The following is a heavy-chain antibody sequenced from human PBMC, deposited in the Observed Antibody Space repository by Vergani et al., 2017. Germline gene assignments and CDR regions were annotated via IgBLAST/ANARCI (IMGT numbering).Heavy chain of an antibody. J-gene: IGHJ4*02. CDR3: AKGPPYCSSTSCYFDY. V-gene: IGHV3-9*01. Sequence: EVQLLESGGGLVQPGGSLRLSCAASGFTFSSYAMSWVRQAPGKGLEWVSGISWNSGSIGYADSVKGRFTISRDNAKNSLYLQMNSLRAEDTALYYCAKGPPYCSSTSCYFDYWGQGTLVTVSS. CDR1: GFTFSSYA. D-gene: IGHD2-2*01. CDR2: ISWNSGSI.